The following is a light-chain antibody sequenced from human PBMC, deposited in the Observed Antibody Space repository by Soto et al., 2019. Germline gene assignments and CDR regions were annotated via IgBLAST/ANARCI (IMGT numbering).Light chain of an antibody. J-gene: IGLJ2*01. Sequence: QSVLTQPPSASGTPGQRVTLSCSGSRSNIGSNYVYWYQQLPGTAPKLLIYRNNQRPSGVPDRFSGSKSGTSASLAISGLRSEDEADYYCAAWDDSLSGPVFGGGTKLTVL. CDR3: AAWDDSLSGPV. CDR2: RNN. V-gene: IGLV1-47*01. CDR1: RSNIGSNY.